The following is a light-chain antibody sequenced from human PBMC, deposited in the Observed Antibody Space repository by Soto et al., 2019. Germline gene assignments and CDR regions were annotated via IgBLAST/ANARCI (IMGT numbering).Light chain of an antibody. J-gene: IGKJ1*01. CDR2: DAS. CDR1: QSVTSN. CDR3: QQRSNWPGT. V-gene: IGKV3-11*01. Sequence: EIVMTLSPATLSVSQGERVTLSCRASQSVTSNLAWYQQKPGQAPRLLIYDASNRATGIPARFSGSGSGTDFTLTISSLEPEDFAVYYCQQRSNWPGTFGQGTKVDIK.